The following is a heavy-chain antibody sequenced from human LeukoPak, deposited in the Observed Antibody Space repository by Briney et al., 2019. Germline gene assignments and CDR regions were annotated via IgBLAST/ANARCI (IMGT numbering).Heavy chain of an antibody. J-gene: IGHJ3*02. CDR3: ARERRGSGPAAIHDAFDI. CDR2: IYTSGST. D-gene: IGHD2-2*02. V-gene: IGHV4-61*02. Sequence: SETLSLTCTVSGGSISGSSFYWGWIRQPAGKGLEWIGRIYTSGSTNYNPSLKSRVTMSVDTSKNQFSLKLSSVTAADTAVYYCARERRGSGPAAIHDAFDIWGQGTMVTVSS. CDR1: GGSISGSSFY.